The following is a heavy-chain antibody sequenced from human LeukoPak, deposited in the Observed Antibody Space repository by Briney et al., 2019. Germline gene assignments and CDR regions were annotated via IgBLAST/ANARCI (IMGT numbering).Heavy chain of an antibody. CDR2: ISCSSSYI. J-gene: IGHJ3*02. CDR1: GFTFSSYS. V-gene: IGHV3-21*01. CDR3: ARGGDYYDSSGPDAFDI. D-gene: IGHD3-22*01. Sequence: SGGSLRLSCAASGFTFSSYSMNWVRQAPGKGLEWVSSISCSSSYIYYADSVKGRFTISRDNAKNSLYLQMNSLRAEDTAVYYCARGGDYYDSSGPDAFDIWGQGTMVTVSS.